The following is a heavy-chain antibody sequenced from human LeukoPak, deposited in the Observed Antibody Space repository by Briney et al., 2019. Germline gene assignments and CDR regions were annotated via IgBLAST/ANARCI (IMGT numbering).Heavy chain of an antibody. D-gene: IGHD3/OR15-3a*01. CDR1: GGSVSSTSYY. V-gene: IGHV4-39*07. CDR3: ARAPRRDFWAGYPDV. Sequence: PSETLSLTCTVSGGSVSSTSYYWAWIRQPPGKGLEWIGSIYYTGSTYYNPSLNSRVTILVDTSKSQFSLKLTSVTAADTAVYYCARAPRRDFWAGYPDVWGKGTTVTVSS. CDR2: IYYTGST. J-gene: IGHJ6*04.